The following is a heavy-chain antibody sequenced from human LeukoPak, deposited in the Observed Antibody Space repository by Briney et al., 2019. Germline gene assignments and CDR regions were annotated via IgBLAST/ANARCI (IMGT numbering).Heavy chain of an antibody. D-gene: IGHD3-22*01. J-gene: IGHJ2*01. Sequence: SETLSLTCAVYGGSFSGYYWSWIRQPPGKGLEWIGEIYHSGSTNYNPSLKSRVTISVDKSKNQFSLKLSSVTAADTAVYYCASRITMRVSLGYFDLWGRGTLVTVSS. V-gene: IGHV4-34*01. CDR2: IYHSGST. CDR1: GGSFSGYY. CDR3: ASRITMRVSLGYFDL.